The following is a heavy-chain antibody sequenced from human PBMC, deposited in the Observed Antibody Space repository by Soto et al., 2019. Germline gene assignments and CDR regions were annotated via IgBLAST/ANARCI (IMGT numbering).Heavy chain of an antibody. D-gene: IGHD2-2*01. CDR3: ARAPYCSSTSCYSAYYYYGMDV. J-gene: IGHJ6*02. V-gene: IGHV1-8*01. CDR1: GYTFTSYD. CDR2: MNPNSGNT. Sequence: QVQLVQSGAEVKKPGASVKVSCKASGYTFTSYDINWVRQATGQGLEWMGWMNPNSGNTGYAQKYQGRVIMTRNTSISTAYMDLSSLRSEDTAVYYCARAPYCSSTSCYSAYYYYGMDVWGQGTTVTVSS.